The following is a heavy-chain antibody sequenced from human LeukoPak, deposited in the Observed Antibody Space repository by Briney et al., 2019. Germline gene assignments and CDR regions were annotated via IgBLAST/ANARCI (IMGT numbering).Heavy chain of an antibody. Sequence: GESLKISCKVSGYSFTSYWIGWVRQMPGKGLEWMGIIYPGDSDTRYSPSFQGQVTISVDKSISTAYLQWSSLKASDTAMYYCARRRYYAYYDAFDLWGQGTMVTVSS. CDR1: GYSFTSYW. CDR2: IYPGDSDT. D-gene: IGHD3-10*01. CDR3: ARRRYYAYYDAFDL. V-gene: IGHV5-51*01. J-gene: IGHJ3*01.